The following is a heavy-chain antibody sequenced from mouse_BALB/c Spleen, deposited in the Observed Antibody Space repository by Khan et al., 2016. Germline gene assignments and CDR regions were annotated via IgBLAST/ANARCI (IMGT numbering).Heavy chain of an antibody. Sequence: EVKLLESGGGLVQPGGSLKLSCAASGFDFSRYWMSWVRQAPGKGLEWIGEINPDSSTINYTPSLKDKFIISRDNANNTLYLQMSKVRSEDTALYYCARRGGYFAYWGQETLVTVSA. D-gene: IGHD2-2*01. J-gene: IGHJ3*01. CDR2: INPDSSTI. CDR1: GFDFSRYW. CDR3: ARRGGYFAY. V-gene: IGHV4-1*02.